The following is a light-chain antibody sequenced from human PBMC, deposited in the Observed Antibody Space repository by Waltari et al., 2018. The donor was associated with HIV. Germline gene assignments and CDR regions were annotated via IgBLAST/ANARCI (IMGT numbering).Light chain of an antibody. Sequence: QSLLTQPPSASGTPGQRVTISCSGSSSNIGTNYVYWYQQLTGTAPKLLIYRDAQRPSGVPDRFSASKSGTSASLDISGLRSEDETDYYCVAWDDTLSGPVFGGGTKLTVL. CDR1: SSNIGTNY. CDR2: RDA. CDR3: VAWDDTLSGPV. V-gene: IGLV1-47*01. J-gene: IGLJ2*01.